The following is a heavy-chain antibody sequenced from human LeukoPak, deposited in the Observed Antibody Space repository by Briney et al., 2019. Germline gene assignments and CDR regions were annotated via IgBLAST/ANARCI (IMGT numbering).Heavy chain of an antibody. V-gene: IGHV3-64*01. D-gene: IGHD6-13*01. CDR1: GFTFSSYA. Sequence: GGSLRLSCAASGFTFSSYAMHWVRQAPGKGLEYVSAISSNGGSTYYANSVKGRFTISRDNSKNTLYLQMGSLRAEDMAVYYCARGGYSSSKGPFDYWGQGTLVTVSS. CDR2: ISSNGGST. J-gene: IGHJ4*02. CDR3: ARGGYSSSKGPFDY.